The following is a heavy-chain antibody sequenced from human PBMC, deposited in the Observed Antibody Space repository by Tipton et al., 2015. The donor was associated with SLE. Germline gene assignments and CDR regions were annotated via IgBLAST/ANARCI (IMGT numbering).Heavy chain of an antibody. J-gene: IGHJ4*02. Sequence: TLSLTCTVSGGSISSSSFYWGWIRQPPGKGLEWIGSLHFTGISYYNPSLKSRVTISVDTSRNQFSLNLSSVTAADTAVYYCARYIVVVRYFDYWGQGTLVTISS. CDR2: LHFTGIS. D-gene: IGHD2-21*01. V-gene: IGHV4-39*07. CDR1: GGSISSSSFY. CDR3: ARYIVVVRYFDY.